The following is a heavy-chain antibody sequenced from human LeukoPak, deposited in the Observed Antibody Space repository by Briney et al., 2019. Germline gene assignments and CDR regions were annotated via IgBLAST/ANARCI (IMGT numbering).Heavy chain of an antibody. CDR3: ARGRQLGRFDY. J-gene: IGHJ4*02. Sequence: GGSLRLSCAASGFTFSSYWMNWARQAPGKGLEWVANIKQDGSEKYYVDSVKGRFTISRDNAKNSLYLQMNSLRAEDTAVYYCARGRQLGRFDYWGQGTLVTVSS. CDR2: IKQDGSEK. D-gene: IGHD6-6*01. CDR1: GFTFSSYW. V-gene: IGHV3-7*03.